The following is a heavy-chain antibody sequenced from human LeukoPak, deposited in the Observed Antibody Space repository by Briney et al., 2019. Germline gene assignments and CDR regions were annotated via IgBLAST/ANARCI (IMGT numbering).Heavy chain of an antibody. Sequence: ASAKVSCKASGGTFSSYAISWVRQAPGQGLEWMGGIIPIFGTANYAQKFQGRVTITADESTSTAYMELSSLRSEDTAVYYCARAQPAAITFLYFQHWGQGTLVTVSS. CDR3: ARAQPAAITFLYFQH. V-gene: IGHV1-69*13. CDR2: IIPIFGTA. D-gene: IGHD2-2*02. J-gene: IGHJ1*01. CDR1: GGTFSSYA.